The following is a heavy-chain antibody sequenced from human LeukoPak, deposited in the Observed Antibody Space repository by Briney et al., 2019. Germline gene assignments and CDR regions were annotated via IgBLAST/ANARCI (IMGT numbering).Heavy chain of an antibody. CDR3: AKGVSSSWSNDAFDI. D-gene: IGHD6-13*01. CDR2: IYSGGST. J-gene: IGHJ3*02. CDR1: GFIVSSNY. Sequence: GSLRPSCAASGFIVSSNYMTWVRQAPGKGLEWVSVIYSGGSTYYADSVKGRFTISRHDSKNTLYLQMNSLRTEDTAVYYCAKGVSSSWSNDAFDIWGQGTMVTVSS. V-gene: IGHV3-53*04.